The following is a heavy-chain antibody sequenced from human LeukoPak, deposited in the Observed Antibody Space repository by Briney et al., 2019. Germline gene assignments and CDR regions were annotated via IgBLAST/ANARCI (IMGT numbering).Heavy chain of an antibody. Sequence: AAVKVSCKASGYTFTGYFMHWVRQAPGQGLEWMGWINPNSGGTNYAQKFQGRVTMTRDTSISTAYMELSRLTSDDTAVYYCARDILTDDAFDIWGQGTMVTVSS. D-gene: IGHD7-27*01. CDR3: ARDILTDDAFDI. CDR1: GYTFTGYF. J-gene: IGHJ3*02. V-gene: IGHV1-2*02. CDR2: INPNSGGT.